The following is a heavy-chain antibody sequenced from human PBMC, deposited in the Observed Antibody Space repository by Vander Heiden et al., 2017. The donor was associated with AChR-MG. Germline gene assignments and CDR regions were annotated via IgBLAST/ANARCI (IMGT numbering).Heavy chain of an antibody. D-gene: IGHD6-19*01. CDR3: ARIDYSSGWYDAVDY. J-gene: IGHJ4*02. Sequence: QVTSKDSGPVVVKPTEALTLTCSVSGFSLSNGRMGVSWIRQPPGQALEWLADIFSNHEKSDSTSLKSRLTISKDTSKSQVVLTLTNMDPVDTATCCSARIDYSSGWYDAVDYWGQRTLVTVSS. V-gene: IGHV2-26*01. CDR1: GFSLSNGRMG. CDR2: IFSNHEK.